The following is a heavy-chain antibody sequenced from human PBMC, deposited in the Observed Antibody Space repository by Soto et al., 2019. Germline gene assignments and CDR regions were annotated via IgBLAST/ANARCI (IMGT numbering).Heavy chain of an antibody. CDR2: TYFRSKWYN. CDR3: AQRDNLGPKTGYAFDP. CDR1: GDSVSSNTAS. J-gene: IGHJ5*02. Sequence: PSQTLSLTCAISGDSVSSNTASWNWIRQSPSRGLEWLGRTYFRSKWYNDYAVSVKSRIIINPDTSNNQFSLQLNSVTPEDTAVYFCAQRDNLGPKTGYAFDPWGQGIMVTVS. V-gene: IGHV6-1*01. D-gene: IGHD5-12*01.